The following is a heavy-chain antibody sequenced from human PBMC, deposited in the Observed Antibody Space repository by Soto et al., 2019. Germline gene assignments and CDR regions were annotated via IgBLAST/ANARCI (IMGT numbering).Heavy chain of an antibody. CDR2: ISSYDGKK. CDR3: ARDPHEYWTSYWFDP. J-gene: IGHJ5*02. V-gene: IGHV1-18*01. CDR1: GGTFSSYA. Sequence: ASVKVSCKASGGTFSSYAISWVRQAPGQGLELKGRISSYDGKKTCEEKFQGRVTMTTEASTSTAYMELRSLRSDDTAVYYCARDPHEYWTSYWFDPWGQGTLVTVSS. D-gene: IGHD3-3*01.